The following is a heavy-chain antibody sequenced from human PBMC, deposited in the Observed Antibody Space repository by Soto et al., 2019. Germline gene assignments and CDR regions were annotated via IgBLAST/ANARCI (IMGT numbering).Heavy chain of an antibody. CDR1: GASVSSDNW. D-gene: IGHD3-10*01. CDR2: IYHSGSS. CDR3: ARASASVMLRGVIIN. J-gene: IGHJ4*02. Sequence: QVKLQESGPGLVKPSGTLSLTCAVSGASVSSDNWWSWVRQPPGKGLEWIGEIYHSGSSNYNPSLKSRVTISVDKSKNQFSLSLRSVTAADTAVYYCARASASVMLRGVIINWGQGTLVSVSS. V-gene: IGHV4-4*02.